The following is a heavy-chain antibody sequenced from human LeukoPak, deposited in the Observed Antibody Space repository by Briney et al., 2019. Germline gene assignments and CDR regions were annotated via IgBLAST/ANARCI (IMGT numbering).Heavy chain of an antibody. CDR1: GFTFSSNG. D-gene: IGHD5-18*01. V-gene: IGHV3-30*02. J-gene: IGHJ4*02. CDR2: IWYDGSNK. Sequence: GGSLRLSCAASGFTFSSNGMHWVRQAPGKGLEWVAFIWYDGSNKYYADSVKGRFTISRDNSKNTLYLQMNSLRAEDTAVYYCTTDRGYSSTWGQGTLVTVSP. CDR3: TTDRGYSST.